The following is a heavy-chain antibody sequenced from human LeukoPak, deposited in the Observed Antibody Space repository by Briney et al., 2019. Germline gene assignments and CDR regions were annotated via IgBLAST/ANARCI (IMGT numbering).Heavy chain of an antibody. V-gene: IGHV1-2*02. CDR2: ISPNSGGT. CDR3: ARGSPRIQLWPIDY. J-gene: IGHJ4*02. D-gene: IGHD5-18*01. CDR1: GYTFTGYY. Sequence: ASVKVSCKASGYTFTGYYMHWVRQAPGQGLEWMGWISPNSGGTNYAQKFQGRVTMTRDTSISTAYMELSRLRSDDTAVYYCARGSPRIQLWPIDYWGQGTLVTVSS.